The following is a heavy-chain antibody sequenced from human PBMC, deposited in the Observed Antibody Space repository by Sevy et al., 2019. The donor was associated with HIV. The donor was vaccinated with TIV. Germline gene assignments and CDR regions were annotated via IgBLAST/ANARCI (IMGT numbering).Heavy chain of an antibody. D-gene: IGHD1-26*01. V-gene: IGHV3-30*18. CDR1: GFTFSSYG. Sequence: GGSLRLSCAASGFTFSSYGMHWVRQAPGKGLEWVAVISYDGSNKYYADSVKGRFTISRDNSKNTLYLQMNSLRAEDTAVYYCAKEERSYYFDYWGQGTLVTVYS. CDR2: ISYDGSNK. CDR3: AKEERSYYFDY. J-gene: IGHJ4*02.